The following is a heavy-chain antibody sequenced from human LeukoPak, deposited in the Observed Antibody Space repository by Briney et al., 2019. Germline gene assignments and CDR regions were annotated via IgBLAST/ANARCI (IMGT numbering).Heavy chain of an antibody. D-gene: IGHD5-12*01. Sequence: ASVKVSCKASGYTFTSYDINWVRQATGQGPEWMGWMNPISGNTGYAQKFQGRVTMTRNTSISTAYMELSSLRSEDTAVYYCARAAGQYSGYRWGFDDYWGQGTLVTVSS. CDR2: MNPISGNT. J-gene: IGHJ4*02. CDR3: ARAAGQYSGYRWGFDDY. V-gene: IGHV1-8*01. CDR1: GYTFTSYD.